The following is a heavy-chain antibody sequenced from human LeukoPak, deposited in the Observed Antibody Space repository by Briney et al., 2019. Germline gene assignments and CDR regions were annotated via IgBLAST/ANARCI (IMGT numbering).Heavy chain of an antibody. CDR3: ARDFSSGTTNDAFDI. Sequence: SSETLSLTCTVSGYSISSGYYWGWLRQPPGKGLEWLGSIYHSGSTYYNPSLKSRVTISVDTSKNQFSLKLSSVTAADTAVYYCARDFSSGTTNDAFDIWGQGTMVTVSS. V-gene: IGHV4-38-2*02. J-gene: IGHJ3*02. CDR1: GYSISSGYY. D-gene: IGHD3-22*01. CDR2: IYHSGST.